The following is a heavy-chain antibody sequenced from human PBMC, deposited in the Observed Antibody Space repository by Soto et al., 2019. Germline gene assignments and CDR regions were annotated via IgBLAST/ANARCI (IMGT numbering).Heavy chain of an antibody. J-gene: IGHJ4*02. Sequence: QVQLVQSGAEVKKPGASVKVSCKASGYTFTSYGISWVRQAPGQGLEWMGWISAYNGNTNYAQKLQGRVTMTTDTSTSTAYMELRSLRSDDTVVYYCARFSYGDYVWGPWDYWGQGTLVTVSS. CDR2: ISAYNGNT. CDR3: ARFSYGDYVWGPWDY. D-gene: IGHD4-17*01. V-gene: IGHV1-18*01. CDR1: GYTFTSYG.